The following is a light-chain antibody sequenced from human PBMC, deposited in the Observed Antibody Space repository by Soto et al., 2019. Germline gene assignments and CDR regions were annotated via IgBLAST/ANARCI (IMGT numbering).Light chain of an antibody. J-gene: IGLJ3*02. Sequence: QSALTQPASVSGSPGQSITISCTGTSSDIGGYNYVSWYQQHPGKAPKLMIYEVGNRPSGVSNRFSGSKSGNTASLTISGLQAGDEADYYCSSYTASGTWVFGGGTKLTVL. CDR1: SSDIGGYNY. CDR2: EVG. CDR3: SSYTASGTWV. V-gene: IGLV2-14*03.